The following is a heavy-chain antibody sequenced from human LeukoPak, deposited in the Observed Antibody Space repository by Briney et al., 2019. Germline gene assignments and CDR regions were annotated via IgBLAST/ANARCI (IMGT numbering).Heavy chain of an antibody. Sequence: AASVKVSCTASGGTFSSYAISWVRQAPGQGLEWMGGIIPIFGTANYAQKFQGRVTITADESTSTAYMELSSLRSEDTAVYYCASPEKYYYDSSGPFDYWGQGTLVTVSS. CDR2: IIPIFGTA. J-gene: IGHJ4*02. CDR3: ASPEKYYYDSSGPFDY. D-gene: IGHD3-22*01. CDR1: GGTFSSYA. V-gene: IGHV1-69*13.